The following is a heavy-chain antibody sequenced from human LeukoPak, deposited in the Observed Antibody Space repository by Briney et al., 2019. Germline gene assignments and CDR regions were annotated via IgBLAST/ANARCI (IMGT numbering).Heavy chain of an antibody. J-gene: IGHJ4*02. CDR2: IKQDGSEK. V-gene: IGHV3-7*01. CDR1: GFTFSSYG. Sequence: GGSLRLSCAASGFTFSSYGMSWVRQAPGKGLEWVANIKQDGSEKYYVDSVKGRFTISRDNAKNSLYLQMNSLRAEDTAVYYCARKNGLDYWGQGTLVTVSS. CDR3: ARKNGLDY.